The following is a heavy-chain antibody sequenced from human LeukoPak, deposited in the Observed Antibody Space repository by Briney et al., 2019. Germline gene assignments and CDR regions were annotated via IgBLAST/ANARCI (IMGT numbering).Heavy chain of an antibody. D-gene: IGHD4-17*01. CDR1: GYTFTSYG. J-gene: IGHJ4*02. CDR2: ISAYNGNT. V-gene: IGHV1-18*01. CDR3: AREASVDMTTVTTPDY. Sequence: ASVKVSCKASGYTFTSYGISWVRQAPGQGLEWMGWISAYNGNTNYAQKLQGRVTMTTDTSTSTAYMGLRSLRSEDTAVYYCAREASVDMTTVTTPDYWGQGTLVTVSS.